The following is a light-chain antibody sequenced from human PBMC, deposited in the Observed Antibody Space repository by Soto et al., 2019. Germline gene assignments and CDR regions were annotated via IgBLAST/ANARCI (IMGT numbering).Light chain of an antibody. J-gene: IGKJ1*01. CDR3: QQYGSSLWT. CDR1: QSVSSSY. CDR2: GAS. Sequence: EIVLTQSPGTLSLSPGERATLSFRASQSVSSSYLAWYQQKPGQAPRLLIYGASSRATGIPDRFSGSGSGKDFTLTISRLEPGDFAVYYCQQYGSSLWTFGQGIKVDIK. V-gene: IGKV3-20*01.